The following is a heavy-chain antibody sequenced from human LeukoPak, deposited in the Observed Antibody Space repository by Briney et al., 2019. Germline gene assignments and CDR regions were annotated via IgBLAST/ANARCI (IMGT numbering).Heavy chain of an antibody. CDR2: IYHSGST. CDR1: GGSISSSSYY. J-gene: IGHJ4*02. CDR3: ARAGIAVAGRYFDY. Sequence: SETLSLTCTVSGGSISSSSYYWGWIRQPPGKGLEWIGEIYHSGSTNYNPSLKSRVTISVDKSKNQFSLKLSSVTAADTAVYYCARAGIAVAGRYFDYWGQGTLVTVSS. D-gene: IGHD6-19*01. V-gene: IGHV4-39*07.